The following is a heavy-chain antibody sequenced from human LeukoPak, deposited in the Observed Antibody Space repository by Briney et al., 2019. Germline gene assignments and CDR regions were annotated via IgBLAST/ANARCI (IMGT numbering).Heavy chain of an antibody. V-gene: IGHV3-23*01. D-gene: IGHD4-17*01. J-gene: IGHJ4*02. CDR1: GFTFSSYA. Sequence: PGGSLRLSCAASGFTFSSYAMSWVRQAPGKGLEWVSAISGSGGSTYYADSVKGRFTIPRDNSKNTLYLQMNSLRAEDTAVYYCAKGGHDYGDPFDYWGQGTLVTVSS. CDR3: AKGGHDYGDPFDY. CDR2: ISGSGGST.